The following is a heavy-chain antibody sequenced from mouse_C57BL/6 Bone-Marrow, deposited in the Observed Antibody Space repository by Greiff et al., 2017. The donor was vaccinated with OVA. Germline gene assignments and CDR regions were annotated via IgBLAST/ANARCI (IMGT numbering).Heavy chain of an antibody. J-gene: IGHJ4*01. V-gene: IGHV1-58*01. Sequence: EVQLQQSGAELVRPGSSVKMSCKTSGYTFTSSGINWVKQRPGQGLEWLGYIYIGNGYTEYNEKFKGKATLTSDTSSSTAYMQLSSLTSEDSGIYFCARSSTAQATDYAMDYWGQGTSVTVAS. D-gene: IGHD3-2*02. CDR2: IYIGNGYT. CDR3: ARSSTAQATDYAMDY. CDR1: GYTFTSSG.